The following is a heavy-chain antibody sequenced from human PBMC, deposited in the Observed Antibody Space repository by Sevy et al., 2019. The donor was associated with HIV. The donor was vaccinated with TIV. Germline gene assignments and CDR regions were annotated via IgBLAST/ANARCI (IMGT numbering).Heavy chain of an antibody. CDR2: IWYDGSNK. CDR1: GFTFSSYG. Sequence: GGSLRLSCAASGFTFSSYGMHWARQAPGKGLEWVAVIWYDGSNKYYADSVKGRFTISRDNSKNTLYLQMNSLRAEDTAVYYCAKDGHDLSGGGDDIAAAGPQGAFDIWGQGTMVTVSS. D-gene: IGHD6-13*01. CDR3: AKDGHDLSGGGDDIAAAGPQGAFDI. J-gene: IGHJ3*02. V-gene: IGHV3-33*06.